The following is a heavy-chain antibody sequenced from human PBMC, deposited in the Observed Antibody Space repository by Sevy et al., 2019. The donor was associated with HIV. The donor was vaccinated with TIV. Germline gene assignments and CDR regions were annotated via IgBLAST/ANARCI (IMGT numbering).Heavy chain of an antibody. D-gene: IGHD2-21*02. V-gene: IGHV3-30*04. J-gene: IGHJ4*02. Sequence: GGSLRLSCAASGFTLSNYAMHWVRQAPGKGLDWVAVISHDERYKNYAESVKVRFTISRDNFKNTLFLQMDSLRPEDTAVYFCARLVSCGGDCYYLDSWGQGSLVTVSS. CDR3: ARLVSCGGDCYYLDS. CDR1: GFTLSNYA. CDR2: ISHDERYK.